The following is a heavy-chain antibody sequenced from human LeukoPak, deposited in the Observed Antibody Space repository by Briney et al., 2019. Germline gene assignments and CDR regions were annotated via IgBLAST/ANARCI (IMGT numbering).Heavy chain of an antibody. Sequence: GGSLRLSCAASGFTFDDYAMHWVRQAPGNGLEWVAFIRYDANNKYYADSVKGRFTISRDNSKDTLYLQMNGLIAEDTAVYYCAKDLGEAGSSRPPYYYYYYYMDVWGKGTTVTVSS. CDR2: IRYDANNK. D-gene: IGHD3-10*01. CDR3: AKDLGEAGSSRPPYYYYYYYMDV. V-gene: IGHV3-30*02. J-gene: IGHJ6*03. CDR1: GFTFDDYA.